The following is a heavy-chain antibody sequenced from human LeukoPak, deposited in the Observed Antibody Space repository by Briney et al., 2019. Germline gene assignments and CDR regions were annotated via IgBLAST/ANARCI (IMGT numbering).Heavy chain of an antibody. Sequence: SETLSLTCAVYGGSFSGYYWSWIRQPPGKGLEWIGEINHSGSTNYNPSLKSRVTISVDTSKNQFSLKPSSVTAAETAVYYCARGEIMITFGGAPNRVSYNSEENYWGQGTLVTVTS. CDR3: ARGEIMITFGGAPNRVSYNSEENY. V-gene: IGHV4-34*01. CDR2: INHSGST. J-gene: IGHJ4*02. CDR1: GGSFSGYY. D-gene: IGHD3-16*01.